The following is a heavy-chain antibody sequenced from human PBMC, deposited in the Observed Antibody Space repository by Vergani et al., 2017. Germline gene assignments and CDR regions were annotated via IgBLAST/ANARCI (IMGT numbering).Heavy chain of an antibody. Sequence: EVQLVESGGGLVQPGRSLRLSCAASGFTFDDYAMHWVRQAPGKGLEWVSGIGWNSGSIGYADSVRGRFTISRDNAKNSLYLQMNSLRAEDTAVYYCARVSLREQGIDYWGQGTLVTVSS. J-gene: IGHJ4*02. CDR3: ARVSLREQGIDY. CDR1: GFTFDDYA. V-gene: IGHV3-9*01. CDR2: IGWNSGSI. D-gene: IGHD1/OR15-1a*01.